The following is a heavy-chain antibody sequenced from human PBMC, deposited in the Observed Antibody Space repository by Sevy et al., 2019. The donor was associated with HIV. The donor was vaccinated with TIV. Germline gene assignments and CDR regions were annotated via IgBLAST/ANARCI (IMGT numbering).Heavy chain of an antibody. Sequence: GGSLRLSCAASGFTFSSYSMNWVRQAPGKGLEWVSSISSSSSYIYYADSVKGRFTISRDNAKNPLSLQMNSLRAEDTAVYYCAREDPGTTWYAFDIWGQGTMVTVSS. CDR1: GFTFSSYS. V-gene: IGHV3-21*01. CDR2: ISSSSSYI. CDR3: AREDPGTTWYAFDI. D-gene: IGHD1-1*01. J-gene: IGHJ3*02.